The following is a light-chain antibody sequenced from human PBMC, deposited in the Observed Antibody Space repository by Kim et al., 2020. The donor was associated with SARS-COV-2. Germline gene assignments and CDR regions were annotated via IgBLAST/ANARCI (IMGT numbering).Light chain of an antibody. CDR3: ASYTTRSTWV. Sequence: GQSLTFSCTETSSDVGAYTYVSWYQQHPNKAPKRMIYDVTKRPSGVSNRFSGSKSGNTASLTISGLQAEDEADYYCASYTTRSTWVFGGGTQLTVL. CDR2: DVT. J-gene: IGLJ3*02. CDR1: SSDVGAYTY. V-gene: IGLV2-14*03.